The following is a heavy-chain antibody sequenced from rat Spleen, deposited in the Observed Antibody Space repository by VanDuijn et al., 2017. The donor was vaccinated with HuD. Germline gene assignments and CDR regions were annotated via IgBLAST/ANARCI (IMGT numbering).Heavy chain of an antibody. D-gene: IGHD1-12*03. V-gene: IGHV5-29*01. CDR2: ISYDGSST. CDR1: GFTFSDYY. CDR3: ARLSYYYDGYFDY. Sequence: EVQLVESDGGLVQPGRSLKLSCVASGFTFSDYYMAWVRQAPTRGLDWVATISYDGSSTYYRDSVKGRFTISRDNAKSTLYLQMDSLRSEDTATYYCARLSYYYDGYFDYWGQGVMVTVSS. J-gene: IGHJ2*01.